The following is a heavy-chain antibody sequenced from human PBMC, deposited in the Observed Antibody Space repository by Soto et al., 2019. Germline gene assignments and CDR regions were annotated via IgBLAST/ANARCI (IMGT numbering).Heavy chain of an antibody. J-gene: IGHJ6*02. CDR3: ASTPDYDFWSGYLAYYYYYGMDV. Sequence: QVQLVQSGAEVKKPGASVKVSCKASGYTFTSYGISWVRQAPGQGLEWMGWISAYNGNTNYAQKLQGRVTMTTDTSTSTAYIELRSLRSDDTAVYYCASTPDYDFWSGYLAYYYYYGMDVWGQGTTVTVSS. CDR1: GYTFTSYG. V-gene: IGHV1-18*01. D-gene: IGHD3-3*01. CDR2: ISAYNGNT.